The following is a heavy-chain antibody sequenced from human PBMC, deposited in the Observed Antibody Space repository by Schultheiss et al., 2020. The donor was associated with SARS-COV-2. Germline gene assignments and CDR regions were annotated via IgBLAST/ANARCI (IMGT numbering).Heavy chain of an antibody. CDR2: IYYTDSP. CDR1: GGSVSSGSYY. CDR3: AGDGGTSTWYYY. J-gene: IGHJ4*02. D-gene: IGHD1-14*01. Sequence: SETLSLTCSVSGGSVSSGSYYWSWIRQHPGKGLEWIGNIYYTDSPNYNPSLSGRVTMSADTSKSQFSLKLSSVTAADTAVYFCAGDGGTSTWYYYWGQGALVTVSS. V-gene: IGHV4-61*01.